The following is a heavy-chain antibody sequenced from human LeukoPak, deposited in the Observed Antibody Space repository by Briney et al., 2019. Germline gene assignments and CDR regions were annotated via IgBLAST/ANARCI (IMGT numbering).Heavy chain of an antibody. Sequence: GGSLRLSCAASGFTVSTYAMNWVRQAPGKGLEWVSGISGSGGNTYYADSVKGRFTLSRDISKNTLYLQMNSLRAEDTAVYYCAKAAGRAVTSLAYWGQGTLVTVSS. V-gene: IGHV3-23*01. CDR2: ISGSGGNT. CDR3: AKAAGRAVTSLAY. D-gene: IGHD4-17*01. J-gene: IGHJ4*02. CDR1: GFTVSTYA.